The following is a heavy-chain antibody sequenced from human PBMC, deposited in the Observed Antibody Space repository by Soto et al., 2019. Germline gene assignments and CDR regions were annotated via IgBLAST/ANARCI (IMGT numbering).Heavy chain of an antibody. CDR1: GFTFSSYG. Sequence: PGGSLRLSCAASGFTFSSYGMHWVRQAPGKGLEWVAVIWYDGSNKYYADSVKGRFTISRDNSKNTLYLQMNSLRAEDTAVYYCARSAYYYDSSGYYYYYYGMDVWGQGTTVTV. D-gene: IGHD3-22*01. CDR3: ARSAYYYDSSGYYYYYYGMDV. V-gene: IGHV3-33*01. CDR2: IWYDGSNK. J-gene: IGHJ6*02.